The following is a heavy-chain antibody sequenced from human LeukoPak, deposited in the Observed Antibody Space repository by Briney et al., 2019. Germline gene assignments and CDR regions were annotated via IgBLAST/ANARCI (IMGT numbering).Heavy chain of an antibody. CDR2: MNPNSGNT. CDR3: ARWDLVGADDTNFDY. V-gene: IGHV1-8*03. Sequence: ASVKVSCKASGYTFTSYDINWVRQATGQVLEWMGWMNPNSGNTGYAQKFQGRVTNTRNTSISTAYMELSSLRSEDTAVYYCARWDLVGADDTNFDYWGQGTLVTVSS. CDR1: GYTFTSYD. J-gene: IGHJ4*02. D-gene: IGHD1-26*01.